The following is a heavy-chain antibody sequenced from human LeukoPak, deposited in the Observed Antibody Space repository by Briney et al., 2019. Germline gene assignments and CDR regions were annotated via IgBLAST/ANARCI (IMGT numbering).Heavy chain of an antibody. CDR2: INHSGST. D-gene: IGHD6-6*01. CDR3: ARVMAARREDLNWFDP. CDR1: GGSFSGNF. J-gene: IGHJ5*02. Sequence: KPSETLSLTCAVYGGSFSGNFWSWIRQPPGKGLEWIGEINHSGSTNYNPSLQSRITLSVDTSKNQFSLNLTSVNAADTAMYYCARVMAARREDLNWFDPWGQGTLVAVSS. V-gene: IGHV4-34*01.